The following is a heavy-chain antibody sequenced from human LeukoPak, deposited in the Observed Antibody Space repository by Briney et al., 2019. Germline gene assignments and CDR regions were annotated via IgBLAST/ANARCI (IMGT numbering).Heavy chain of an antibody. V-gene: IGHV4-59*01. CDR2: IDHTGIT. J-gene: IGHJ4*02. CDR1: DDSITIYY. Sequence: SETLSLTCTVSDDSITIYYWSWIRQPPGKGLEWIGYIDHTGITNYNPSLNSRVTISRDTSKNHFSLELSSATAADTAVYYCARGRVPGYWGQGTLVTVSS. D-gene: IGHD3-3*01. CDR3: ARGRVPGY.